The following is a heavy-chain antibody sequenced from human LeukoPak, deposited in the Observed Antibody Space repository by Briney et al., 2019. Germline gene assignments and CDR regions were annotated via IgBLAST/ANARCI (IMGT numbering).Heavy chain of an antibody. CDR2: IDHTGST. J-gene: IGHJ5*02. D-gene: IGHD3-16*01. CDR1: GGYLSGWY. CDR3: ARGLGTGRDP. V-gene: IGHV4-59*01. Sequence: PSETMSLTCTVSGGYLSGWYWNWIRQSPGKGLEWIGYIDHTGSTNYKASFKGRVTISVDRSQNKMSLKVRSVTAADTAVYYCARGLGTGRDPWGQGTLVIVSA.